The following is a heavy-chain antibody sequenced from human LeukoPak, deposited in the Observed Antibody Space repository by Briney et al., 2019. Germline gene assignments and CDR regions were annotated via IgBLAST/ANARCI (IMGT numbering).Heavy chain of an antibody. CDR1: GFTFSSYA. CDR2: ISGGGGST. Sequence: PGGSLRLSCATSGFTFSSYAMSWVRQAPGKGLEWVSGISGGGGSTYYADSVKGWFTISRDSSENTVFLQMNSLRGEDTAVYYCAKDRARTTVTGKEDYWGQGTLVTVSS. CDR3: AKDRARTTVTGKEDY. D-gene: IGHD4-17*01. J-gene: IGHJ4*02. V-gene: IGHV3-23*01.